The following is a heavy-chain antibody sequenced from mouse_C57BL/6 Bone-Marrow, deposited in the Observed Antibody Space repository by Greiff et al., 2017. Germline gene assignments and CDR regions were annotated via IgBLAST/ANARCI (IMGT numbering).Heavy chain of an antibody. D-gene: IGHD2-1*01. CDR1: GYTFTSYW. V-gene: IGHV1-74*01. CDR2: IHPSDSDT. Sequence: QVQLQQPGAELVKPGASVKVSCKASGYTFTSYWLHWVKQRPGQGLEWIGRIHPSDSDTNYNQKFKGKATLTVDKSSSTAYMQLSSLTSEDSAVYYCAIVFNYGNYVTWYFDVWGTGTTVTVSS. CDR3: AIVFNYGNYVTWYFDV. J-gene: IGHJ1*03.